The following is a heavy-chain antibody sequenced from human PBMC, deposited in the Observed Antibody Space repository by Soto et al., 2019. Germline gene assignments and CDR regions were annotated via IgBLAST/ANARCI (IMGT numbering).Heavy chain of an antibody. CDR3: ARDWELQAYYDFWSGFYTHYYGMDV. D-gene: IGHD3-3*01. CDR2: INPSGGST. J-gene: IGHJ6*02. V-gene: IGHV1-46*01. Sequence: ASVKVSCKASGYTFTSYYMHWVRQAPGQGLEWMGIINPSGGSTSYAQKFQGRVTMTRDTSTSTVYMELSSLRSEDTAVYYCARDWELQAYYDFWSGFYTHYYGMDVWGQGTTVTVSS. CDR1: GYTFTSYY.